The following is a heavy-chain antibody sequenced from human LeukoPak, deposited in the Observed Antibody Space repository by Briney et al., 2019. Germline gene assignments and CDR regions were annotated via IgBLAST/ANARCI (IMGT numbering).Heavy chain of an antibody. CDR1: GFTFSSYW. CDR2: IKQDGSEK. J-gene: IGHJ6*02. D-gene: IGHD4-23*01. CDR3: ARLHRWFHYYYGMDV. V-gene: IGHV3-7*04. Sequence: GGSLRLSCAASGFTFSSYWMSWVRQAPGKGLEWVANIKQDGSEKYYVDSVKGRFTISRDNAKNSLYLQMNSLRAEDTAVYYFARLHRWFHYYYGMDVWGQGTTVTVSS.